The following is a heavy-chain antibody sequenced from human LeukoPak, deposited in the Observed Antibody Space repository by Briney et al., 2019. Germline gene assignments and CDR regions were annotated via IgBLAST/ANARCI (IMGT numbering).Heavy chain of an antibody. V-gene: IGHV3-66*01. J-gene: IGHJ4*02. CDR1: AFTVSSNH. Sequence: GGSLRLSCAASAFTVSSNHMSWVRQAPGKGLEWFSLIYSGGGTYYADSVKGRFTISRDNSKNTLYLQMNSLRAEDTAVYYCARGPISSLAFDYWGQGTLVTVSS. CDR2: IYSGGGT. D-gene: IGHD3-16*02. CDR3: ARGPISSLAFDY.